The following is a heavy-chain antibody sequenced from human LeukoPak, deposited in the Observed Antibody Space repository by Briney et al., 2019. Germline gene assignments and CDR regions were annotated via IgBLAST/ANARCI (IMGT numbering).Heavy chain of an antibody. CDR2: INHSGST. CDR3: ARDSSTPPHTPPGIRYYYYYGMDV. V-gene: IGHV4-34*01. Sequence: SETLSLTCAVYGGSFSGYYWSWIRQPPGKGLEWVGEINHSGSTNYNPSLKSRVTISVVTSKNQFSLKLSSVTAADTAVYYCARDSSTPPHTPPGIRYYYYYGMDVWGQGTTVTVSS. D-gene: IGHD6-13*01. J-gene: IGHJ6*02. CDR1: GGSFSGYY.